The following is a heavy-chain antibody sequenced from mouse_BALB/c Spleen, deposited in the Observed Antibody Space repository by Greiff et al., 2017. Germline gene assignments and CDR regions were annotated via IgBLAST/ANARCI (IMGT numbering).Heavy chain of an antibody. V-gene: IGHV1-14*01. CDR1: GYTFTSYV. Sequence: EVQLQQSGPELVKPGASVKMSCKASGYTFTSYVMHWVKQKPGQGLEWIGYINPYNDGTKYNEKFKGKATLTSDKSSSTAYMELSSLTSEDSAVYYCARWGGNYGRDYWGQGTSVTVSS. J-gene: IGHJ4*01. D-gene: IGHD2-1*01. CDR2: INPYNDGT. CDR3: ARWGGNYGRDY.